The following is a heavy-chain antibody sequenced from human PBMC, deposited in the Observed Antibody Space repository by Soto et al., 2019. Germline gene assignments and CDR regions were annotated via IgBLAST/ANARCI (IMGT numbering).Heavy chain of an antibody. Sequence: EVQLVESGGGLVQPGGSLTLSCEASGFTLSRYWMSWVRQPPGKGLEWVANIKQDGSEKHYVDSVKGRFTISRDNAKNLLFLKMNSLRGEDTAVYYWARDNGGGDYWGQGTLVTVSS. CDR3: ARDNGGGDY. D-gene: IGHD3-10*01. J-gene: IGHJ4*02. CDR1: GFTLSRYW. V-gene: IGHV3-7*03. CDR2: IKQDGSEK.